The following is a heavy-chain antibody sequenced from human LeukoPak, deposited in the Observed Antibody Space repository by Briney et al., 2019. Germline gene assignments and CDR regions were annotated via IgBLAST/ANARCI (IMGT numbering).Heavy chain of an antibody. CDR1: GFTFSSYA. J-gene: IGHJ6*03. CDR3: AKGGGGPYYYYYMDV. Sequence: GGSLRLSCAASGFTFSSYAMGWVRQAPGKGLEWVSAISGSGGSTYYADSVKGRFTISRDNSKNTLYLQMNSLRAEDTAVYYCAKGGGGPYYYYYMDVWGKGTTVTVSS. CDR2: ISGSGGST. D-gene: IGHD3-16*01. V-gene: IGHV3-23*01.